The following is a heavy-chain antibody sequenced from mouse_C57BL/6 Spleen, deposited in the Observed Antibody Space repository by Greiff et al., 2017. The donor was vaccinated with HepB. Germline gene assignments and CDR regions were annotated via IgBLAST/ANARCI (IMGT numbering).Heavy chain of an antibody. CDR1: GYTFTSYT. Sequence: QVQLQQSGAELARPGASVKMSCTASGYTFTSYTMHWVKQRPGPGLEWIGYINPSSGYTKYNQKFKDKATLTADKSSSTAYMQLSSLTSEDSAVYYCARSGNYVNYAMDYWGQGTSVTVSS. J-gene: IGHJ4*01. V-gene: IGHV1-4*01. CDR3: ARSGNYVNYAMDY. D-gene: IGHD2-1*01. CDR2: INPSSGYT.